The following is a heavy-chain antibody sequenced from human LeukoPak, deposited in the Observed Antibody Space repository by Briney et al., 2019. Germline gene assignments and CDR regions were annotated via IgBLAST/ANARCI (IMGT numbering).Heavy chain of an antibody. J-gene: IGHJ5*02. CDR1: GGTFSSYA. CDR3: ARDDPHGNWFDP. Sequence: SVKVSCKASGGTFSSYAISWVRQAPGQGLEWMGGIIPIFGTANYAQKFRGRVTITADESTSTAYMELSSLRSEDTAVYYCARDDPHGNWFDPWGQGTLVTVSS. V-gene: IGHV1-69*13. CDR2: IIPIFGTA.